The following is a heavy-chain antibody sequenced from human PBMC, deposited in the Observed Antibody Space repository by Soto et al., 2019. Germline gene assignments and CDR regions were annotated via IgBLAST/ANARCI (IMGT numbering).Heavy chain of an antibody. V-gene: IGHV4-59*08. CDR2: IYYSGST. D-gene: IGHD6-6*01. CDR3: ARHLVASSRGGGWFDP. Sequence: SETLSLTCPVSGGSISSYYWSWIRQPPGKGLEWIGYIYYSGSTNYNPSLKSRVTISVDTSKNQFSLKLSSVTAADTAVYYCARHLVASSRGGGWFDPWGQGTLVTVSS. J-gene: IGHJ5*02. CDR1: GGSISSYY.